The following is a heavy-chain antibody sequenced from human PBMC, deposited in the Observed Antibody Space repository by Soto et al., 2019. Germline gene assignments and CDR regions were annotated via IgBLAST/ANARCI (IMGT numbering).Heavy chain of an antibody. V-gene: IGHV1-18*04. Sequence: ASVKVSCKASGYTFTSYGISWVRQAPGQGLEWMGWISAYSGNTNYAQKLQGRVTMTTDTSTSTAYMELRSLRSDDTAVYYCARLVVVPAATHYYYYGMDVWGQGTTVTVSS. CDR2: ISAYSGNT. J-gene: IGHJ6*02. D-gene: IGHD2-2*01. CDR1: GYTFTSYG. CDR3: ARLVVVPAATHYYYYGMDV.